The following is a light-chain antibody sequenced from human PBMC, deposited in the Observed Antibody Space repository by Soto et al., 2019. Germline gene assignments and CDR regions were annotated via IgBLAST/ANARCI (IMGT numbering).Light chain of an antibody. CDR1: QGIRNI. CDR2: AAS. Sequence: DIQMTQSPTSLSEYVGDRVTISCRASQGIRNIVAWYQQKPGKAPKLLIYAASTWQSGVPSRFSGSGSGTDFTLTINCLQPEDVATYSSQKYSSVPIFGPGTKGEIK. CDR3: QKYSSVPI. J-gene: IGKJ3*01. V-gene: IGKV1-27*01.